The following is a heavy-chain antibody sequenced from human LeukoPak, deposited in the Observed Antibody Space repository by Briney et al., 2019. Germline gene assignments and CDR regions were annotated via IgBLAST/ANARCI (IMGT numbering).Heavy chain of an antibody. CDR2: ISGSGGST. Sequence: GGSLRLSCAASGFTFSSYAMSWVRQAPGKGLEWVSAISGSGGSTYYADSVKGRFTISRDNSKNTLYLQMNSLRAEDTAAYYCAKDPVAGSSYYYYYGMDVWGQGTTVTVSS. J-gene: IGHJ6*02. CDR1: GFTFSSYA. D-gene: IGHD6-19*01. V-gene: IGHV3-23*01. CDR3: AKDPVAGSSYYYYYGMDV.